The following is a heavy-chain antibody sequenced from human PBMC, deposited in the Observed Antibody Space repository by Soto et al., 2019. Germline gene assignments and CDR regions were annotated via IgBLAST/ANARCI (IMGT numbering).Heavy chain of an antibody. CDR2: ISNDGNRQ. CDR1: GFSFSSYG. J-gene: IGHJ4*02. D-gene: IGHD2-8*01. Sequence: QVKVVESGGGVVQPGGSLRLSCTASGFSFSSYGMHWVRQAPGKGLEWVAIISNDGNRQWHRDPVKGRFAISKDNSKNTLYLEMNTVRTEDTAMYYCAKDIYNGGHLLGADYWGQGTLVTVSS. V-gene: IGHV3-30*18. CDR3: AKDIYNGGHLLGADY.